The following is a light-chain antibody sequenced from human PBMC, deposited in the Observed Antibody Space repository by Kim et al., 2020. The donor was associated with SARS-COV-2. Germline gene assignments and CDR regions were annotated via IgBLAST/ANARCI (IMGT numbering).Light chain of an antibody. Sequence: GQSVTISCTGTSSDIGGYDYVSWYQQYPGKAPQLLIYEINKRPSGVPDRFSGSKSGNTASLTVSGLQAEDEADYYCNSYAGSNNLVFGGGTKLTVL. CDR2: EIN. V-gene: IGLV2-8*01. CDR1: SSDIGGYDY. J-gene: IGLJ3*02. CDR3: NSYAGSNNLV.